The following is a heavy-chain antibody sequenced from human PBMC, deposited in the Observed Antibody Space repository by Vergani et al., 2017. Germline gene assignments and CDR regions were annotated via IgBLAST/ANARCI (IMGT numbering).Heavy chain of an antibody. V-gene: IGHV5-51*01. Sequence: EVQLVQSGAEVKKPGESLKISCQISRYSFTNYWIGWVRQMPGKGLEWMGIIHPADSDTRYSPSFQGQVTISVDKSISTAYLQRSSLRASDSAMYYCARLYGRDSSGGKYVDYWGQGTLVTVSS. D-gene: IGHD3-22*01. CDR3: ARLYGRDSSGGKYVDY. CDR2: IHPADSDT. J-gene: IGHJ4*02. CDR1: RYSFTNYW.